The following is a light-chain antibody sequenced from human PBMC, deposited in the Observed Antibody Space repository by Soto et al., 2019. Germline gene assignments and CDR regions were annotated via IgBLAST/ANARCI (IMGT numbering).Light chain of an antibody. CDR2: GAS. V-gene: IGKV3-20*01. CDR1: QSERSNF. J-gene: IGKJ1*01. Sequence: EVVLTQSPVTLSLSPGERATHSCMASQSERSNFLGWYQQKPGQAPGLLIYGASNRATGIPDRFSGSGSGTDFTLTITRLEPEDFAMYYYQRYDSFRTFGQGTKVDIK. CDR3: QRYDSFRT.